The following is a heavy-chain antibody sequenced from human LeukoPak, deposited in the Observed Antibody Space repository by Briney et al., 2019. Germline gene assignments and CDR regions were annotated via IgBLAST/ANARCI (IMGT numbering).Heavy chain of an antibody. CDR3: ARRRDSSALFYSYYYMDV. CDR2: INHSGST. J-gene: IGHJ6*03. V-gene: IGHV4-39*07. CDR1: GGSISSSSYY. Sequence: PSETLSLTCTVSGGSISSSSYYWSWIRQSPGKGLEWIGEINHSGSTNYNPSLKSRVTISVDTSKNQFSLNLSSVTAADTAVYYCARRRDSSALFYSYYYMDVWGKGTTVTISS. D-gene: IGHD3-22*01.